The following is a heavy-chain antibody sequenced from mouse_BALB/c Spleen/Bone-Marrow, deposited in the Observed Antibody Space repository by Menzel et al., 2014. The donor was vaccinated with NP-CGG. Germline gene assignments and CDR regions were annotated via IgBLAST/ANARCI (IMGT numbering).Heavy chain of an antibody. CDR2: IWAGGST. CDR1: GFSLTSYG. J-gene: IGHJ1*01. D-gene: IGHD4-1*01. Sequence: QVQLQQSGPGLAAPSQSLSITCTVSGFSLTSYGVHWVRQPPGKGLEWLGVIWAGGSTNYNSALMSRLSISKDNSKSQVFLKMNSLQTDDTAMYYCARDWDWYFDVWGAGTTVTVSS. V-gene: IGHV2-9*02. CDR3: ARDWDWYFDV.